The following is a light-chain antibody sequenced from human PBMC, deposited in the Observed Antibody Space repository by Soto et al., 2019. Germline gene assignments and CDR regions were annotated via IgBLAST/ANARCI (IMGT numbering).Light chain of an antibody. V-gene: IGKV3-20*01. J-gene: IGKJ2*01. CDR1: QSLSGNY. CDR3: HHYGSSPYT. CDR2: GVS. Sequence: EIVLTQSPGTLSLSPGARATLSCRASQSLSGNYLAWYQQKPGQAPRLLIFGVSSRATGIPDRFSGSGSGTDFTLTFNRLEPEDFAGYYCHHYGSSPYTFGRGTKLEIK.